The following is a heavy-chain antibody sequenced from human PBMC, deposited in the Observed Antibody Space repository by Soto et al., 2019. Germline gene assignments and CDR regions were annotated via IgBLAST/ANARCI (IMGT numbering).Heavy chain of an antibody. CDR2: ITVNSGNT. D-gene: IGHD6-19*01. CDR1: GYSFISYG. V-gene: IGHV1-18*04. J-gene: IGHJ4*02. CDR3: GRGLGGGWYYFDY. Sequence: QGQLVQSGVEVKKPGASVKVSCMASGYSFISYGIGWVRQAPGQGLEWMGWITVNSGNTNYPQKFQGRVTMTTDTSTSTAYMELRSLTSDDTAVYYCGRGLGGGWYYFDYWGPGTLVTVSS.